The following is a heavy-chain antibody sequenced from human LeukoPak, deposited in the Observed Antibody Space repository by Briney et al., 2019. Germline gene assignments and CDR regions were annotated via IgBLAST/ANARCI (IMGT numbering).Heavy chain of an antibody. CDR3: ARTRSSGYLTFDY. Sequence: PSGTLSLTCAVSGGSIINSNWWSWVRQPPGKGLEWVSYITNSGNSKSYADSVKGRFTISRDNTKNSLYLQMNGLRAEDPAVYYCARTRSSGYLTFDYWGQGILVTVSS. CDR2: ITNSGNSK. J-gene: IGHJ4*02. CDR1: GGSIINSNW. D-gene: IGHD3-22*01. V-gene: IGHV3-48*01.